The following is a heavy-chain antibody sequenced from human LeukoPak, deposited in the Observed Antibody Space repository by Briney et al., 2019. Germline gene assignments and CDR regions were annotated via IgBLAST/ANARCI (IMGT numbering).Heavy chain of an antibody. D-gene: IGHD3-22*01. J-gene: IGHJ3*02. Sequence: KPSETLSLTCTVSGYSISSGYYWGWIRQRPGKGLEWIGSIYHSGSTYYNPSLKSRVTISVDTSKNQFSLKLSSVTAADTAVYYCAREGITMIKAPVAFDIWGQGTMVTVSS. CDR3: AREGITMIKAPVAFDI. CDR2: IYHSGST. V-gene: IGHV4-38-2*02. CDR1: GYSISSGYY.